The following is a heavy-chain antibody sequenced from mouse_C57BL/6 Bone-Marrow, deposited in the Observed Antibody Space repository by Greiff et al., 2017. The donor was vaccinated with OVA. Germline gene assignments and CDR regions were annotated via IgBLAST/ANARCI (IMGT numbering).Heavy chain of an antibody. J-gene: IGHJ2*01. CDR2: IYPRSGNT. CDR3: ARGPYYCGSSYGIDY. Sequence: QVQLQQSGAELARPGASVKLSCKASGYTFTSYGISWVKQRTGQGLEWIGEIYPRSGNTYYNEKFKGKATLTADKSSSTAYMELRSLTSEDSAVYFCARGPYYCGSSYGIDYWGQGTTLTVSS. V-gene: IGHV1-81*01. CDR1: GYTFTSYG. D-gene: IGHD1-1*01.